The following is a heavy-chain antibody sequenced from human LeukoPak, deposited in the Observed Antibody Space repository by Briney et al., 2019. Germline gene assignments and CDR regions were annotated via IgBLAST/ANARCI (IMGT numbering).Heavy chain of an antibody. V-gene: IGHV4-59*01. CDR1: GFTFGDYA. J-gene: IGHJ4*02. CDR3: ARAAPSGGFDY. CDR2: INYSGST. D-gene: IGHD3-10*01. Sequence: GSLRLSCTASGFTFGDYAMSWVRQAPGKGLEWIGFINYSGSTIYNPSLKSRVTISLDTSKNQFSLKLTSVTAADTAVYYCARAAPSGGFDYWGQGTLVTVSS.